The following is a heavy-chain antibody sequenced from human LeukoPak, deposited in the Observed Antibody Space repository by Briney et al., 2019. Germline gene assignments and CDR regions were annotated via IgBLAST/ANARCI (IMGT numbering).Heavy chain of an antibody. Sequence: GGSLRLSCSVSGFTFSNYPMHWVRQTPGKELEYVSAISSNGGGTYYADSVKGRFTISRDNSKNTLYVQMNSLRAEDTAVYYCAKEVIAAGGNFGYWGQGTLVTVSS. V-gene: IGHV3-64*04. J-gene: IGHJ4*02. CDR2: ISSNGGGT. CDR1: GFTFSNYP. D-gene: IGHD6-13*01. CDR3: AKEVIAAGGNFGY.